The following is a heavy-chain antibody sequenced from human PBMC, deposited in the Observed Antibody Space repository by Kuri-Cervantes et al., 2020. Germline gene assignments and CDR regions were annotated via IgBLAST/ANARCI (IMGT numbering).Heavy chain of an antibody. CDR1: GGTFSSYA. J-gene: IGHJ4*02. V-gene: IGHV1-24*01. CDR3: ATGWKRGELDRLFDY. CDR2: FDPEDGGT. D-gene: IGHD3-16*01. Sequence: ASVKVSCKASGGTFSSYAISWVRQAPGEGLEWMGGFDPEDGGTIYAQKFQGRVTMTEDTSTDTAYMELSSLRSEDTAVYYCATGWKRGELDRLFDYWGQGTLVTVSS.